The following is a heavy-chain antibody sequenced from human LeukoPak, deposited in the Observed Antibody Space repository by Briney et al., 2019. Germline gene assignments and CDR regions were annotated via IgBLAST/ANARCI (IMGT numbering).Heavy chain of an antibody. D-gene: IGHD2-2*01. V-gene: IGHV4-39*01. Sequence: SETLSLTCTVSGDSLTTSTYYWGWIRQPPGKGLAWIGSIYPSGSTSNNPSLKSRVTMSVDTSENQFSLRLFSVTAADTAVYYWAKYREGRYCSSTSCLDAFDIWGQGTMVTVSS. CDR1: GDSLTTSTYY. CDR2: IYPSGST. CDR3: AKYREGRYCSSTSCLDAFDI. J-gene: IGHJ3*02.